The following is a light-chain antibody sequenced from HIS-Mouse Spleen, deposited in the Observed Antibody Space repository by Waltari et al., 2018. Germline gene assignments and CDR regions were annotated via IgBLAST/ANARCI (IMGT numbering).Light chain of an antibody. CDR2: GAS. CDR3: QQYGSSPLT. J-gene: IGKJ1*01. Sequence: EIVLTQSPGTLSLSPGERATLSCRASQSVSSSYLSWYQQKPGQAPRLLIYGASSRAPGIPDRVSGSGSGTDFTLTISRLEPEDFAVYYCQQYGSSPLTFGQGTKVEIK. CDR1: QSVSSSY. V-gene: IGKV3-20*01.